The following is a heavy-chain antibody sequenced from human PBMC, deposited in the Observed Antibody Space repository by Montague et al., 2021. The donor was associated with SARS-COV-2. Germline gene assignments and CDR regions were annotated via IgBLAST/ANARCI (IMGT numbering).Heavy chain of an antibody. CDR3: ARHRSISAAVPNSFDP. CDR1: GGSISTGDYS. CDR2: IYTSGST. V-gene: IGHV4-61*09. J-gene: IGHJ5*02. D-gene: IGHD6-13*01. Sequence: TLSLTCSVSGGSISTGDYSWSWIRQPAGKRLEWIGDIYTSGSTNNNRSVRSRAPILVDTSRNQFSLRLNSVTAAATTVYYCARHRSISAAVPNSFDPWGQGTLVTVSS.